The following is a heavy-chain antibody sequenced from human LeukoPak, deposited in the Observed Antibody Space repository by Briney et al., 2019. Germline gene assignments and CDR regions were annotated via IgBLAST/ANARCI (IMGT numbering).Heavy chain of an antibody. J-gene: IGHJ6*03. CDR3: ARGGYCRSTSRPKNMDV. V-gene: IGHV1-46*01. D-gene: IGHD2-2*01. Sequence: ASVTVSCKASGYTFTSYYMHWVRQAPGQGLEWMGIINPSGGSTSYAQKFQGRVTMTRDMSTSTVHMELSSLRSEDTAVYYCARGGYCRSTSRPKNMDVWGKGTTVTVSS. CDR2: INPSGGST. CDR1: GYTFTSYY.